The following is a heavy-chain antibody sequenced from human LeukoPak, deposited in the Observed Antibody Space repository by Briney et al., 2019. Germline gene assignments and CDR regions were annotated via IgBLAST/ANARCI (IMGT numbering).Heavy chain of an antibody. V-gene: IGHV4-30-2*01. CDR2: IYHSGST. CDR1: GGSISSGGYS. D-gene: IGHD3-3*01. J-gene: IGHJ6*02. Sequence: PSETLSLTCAVSGGSISSGGYSWSWIRQPPGKGLEWIGYIYHSGSTYYNPSLKSRVTISVDRSKNQFSLKLSSVTAADTAVYYCARHATIFGRRKEVRDYYYYGMDVWGQGTTVTVSS. CDR3: ARHATIFGRRKEVRDYYYYGMDV.